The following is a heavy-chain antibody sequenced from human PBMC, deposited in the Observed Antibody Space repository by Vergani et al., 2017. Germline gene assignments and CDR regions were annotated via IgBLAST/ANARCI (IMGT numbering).Heavy chain of an antibody. CDR3: ARIGTYYYDSSGYYPPGSDAFDI. D-gene: IGHD3-22*01. Sequence: QVQLQESGPGLVKPSQTLSLTCTVSGGSISSGGYYWSWIRQHPGKGLEWIGYIYYSGSTYYNPSLKSRVTISVDTSKNQFSLKLSSVTAADTAVYYCARIGTYYYDSSGYYPPGSDAFDIWGQGTMVTVSS. CDR1: GGSISSGGYY. V-gene: IGHV4-31*03. CDR2: IYYSGST. J-gene: IGHJ3*02.